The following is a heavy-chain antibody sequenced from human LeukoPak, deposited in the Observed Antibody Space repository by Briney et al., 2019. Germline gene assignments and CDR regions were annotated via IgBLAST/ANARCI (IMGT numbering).Heavy chain of an antibody. V-gene: IGHV3-23*01. CDR3: ANGNRCTSPNCLGYYYFYMDV. CDR2: FSGSGGTT. Sequence: GGSLRLSCAASGFTFSSYAMNWVRQAPGKGLEWVSGFSGSGGTTYYADSVKGRFTISRDNSKNTLYLQMNSLRAEDTAVYYCANGNRCTSPNCLGYYYFYMDVWGKGTTVTVS. J-gene: IGHJ6*03. D-gene: IGHD2-8*01. CDR1: GFTFSSYA.